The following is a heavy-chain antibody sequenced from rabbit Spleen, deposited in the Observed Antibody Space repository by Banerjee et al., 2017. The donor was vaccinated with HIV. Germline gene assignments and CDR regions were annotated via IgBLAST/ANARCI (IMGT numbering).Heavy chain of an antibody. J-gene: IGHJ4*01. D-gene: IGHD2-1*01. V-gene: IGHV1S40*01. CDR1: GSDISSYS. Sequence: QSLEESGGGLVQPEGSLTLTCTASGSDISSYSMGWVRQAPGKRPEWIANIKTGNGAALYASWAKGRFTISKPSSTTVTLQMTSLTAADTATYFCATTAYGDGTYFNLWGPGTLVTVS. CDR2: IKTGNGAA. CDR3: ATTAYGDGTYFNL.